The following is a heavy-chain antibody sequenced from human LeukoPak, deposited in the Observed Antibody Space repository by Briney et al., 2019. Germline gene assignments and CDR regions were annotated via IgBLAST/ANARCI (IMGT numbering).Heavy chain of an antibody. V-gene: IGHV3-33*01. J-gene: IGHJ4*02. Sequence: GGSLRLSCAASGFILNDYGMHWVRQAPGKGLEWVADIWFDKNQHFADSVKGRFAISRDNSKNTVYLQMNSLRAEDTAVYYCAREDDSSGYYFDYWGQGTLVTVSS. CDR2: IWFDKNQ. D-gene: IGHD3-22*01. CDR1: GFILNDYG. CDR3: AREDDSSGYYFDY.